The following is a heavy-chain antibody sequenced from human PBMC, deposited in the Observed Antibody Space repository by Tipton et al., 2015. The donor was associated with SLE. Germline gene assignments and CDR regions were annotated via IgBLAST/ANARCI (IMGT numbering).Heavy chain of an antibody. D-gene: IGHD6-13*01. CDR2: INHSGST. V-gene: IGHV4-34*01. CDR1: GGSFSGYY. CDR3: AIYIAAAGCFDY. Sequence: TLSLTCAVYGGSFSGYYWSWIRQPPGKGLEWIGEINHSGSTNYNPSLKSRVTISVDTSKNQFSLKLSSVTAADTAVYYCAIYIAAAGCFDYWGQGTLVTVSS. J-gene: IGHJ4*02.